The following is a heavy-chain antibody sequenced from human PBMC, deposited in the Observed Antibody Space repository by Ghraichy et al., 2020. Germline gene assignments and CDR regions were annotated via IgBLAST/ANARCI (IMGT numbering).Heavy chain of an antibody. V-gene: IGHV5-51*01. J-gene: IGHJ4*02. CDR1: GYSFTSYW. CDR2: IYPGDSDT. D-gene: IGHD3-22*01. Sequence: GESLNISCKGSGYSFTSYWIGWVRQMPGKGLEWMGIIYPGDSDTRYSPSFQGQVTISADKSISTAYLQWSSLKAPDTAMYYCARHGGYYYDSSGYYNDYWGQGTLVTVSS. CDR3: ARHGGYYYDSSGYYNDY.